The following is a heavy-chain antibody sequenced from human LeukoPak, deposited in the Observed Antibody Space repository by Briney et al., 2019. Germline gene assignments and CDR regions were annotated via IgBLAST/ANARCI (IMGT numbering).Heavy chain of an antibody. CDR2: IHNSGAT. CDR1: GGSIGSYY. V-gene: IGHV4-59*08. D-gene: IGHD4-23*01. J-gene: IGHJ4*02. Sequence: KPSETLSLTCTVSGGSIGSYYGSWIRQSPGKGLDWIGYIHNSGATSYNPSLKSRVTISVDSSKNQFSLKLGSVTASDTAVYYCARQRNDVGGFYIDYWGQGTVVTISS. CDR3: ARQRNDVGGFYIDY.